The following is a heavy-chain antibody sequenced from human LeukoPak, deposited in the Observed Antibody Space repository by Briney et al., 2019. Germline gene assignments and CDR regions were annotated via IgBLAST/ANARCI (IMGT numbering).Heavy chain of an antibody. CDR3: AKDADIVVVVAAPHFDY. D-gene: IGHD2-15*01. CDR1: GFTFSSYA. Sequence: GGSLRLSCAASGFTFSSYAMSWVRQAPGKGLEWVSAISGSGGSTHYADSVKGRFTISRDNSKNTLYLQMNSLRAEDTAVYYCAKDADIVVVVAAPHFDYWGQGTLVTVSS. V-gene: IGHV3-23*01. J-gene: IGHJ4*02. CDR2: ISGSGGST.